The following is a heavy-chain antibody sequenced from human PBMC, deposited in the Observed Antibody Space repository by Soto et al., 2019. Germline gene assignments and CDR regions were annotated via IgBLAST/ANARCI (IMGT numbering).Heavy chain of an antibody. CDR2: INAGNGNT. CDR1: GYTFTSYA. V-gene: IGHV1-3*01. J-gene: IGHJ5*02. CDR3: ARAPIANARPPWIDP. Sequence: GASVKVSCKASGYTFTSYAMHWVRQAPGQRLEWMGWINAGNGNTKYSQKFQGRVTITRDTSASTAYMELSSLRSEDTAVYYCARAPIANARPPWIDPWGQGTLVTVLL. D-gene: IGHD6-6*01.